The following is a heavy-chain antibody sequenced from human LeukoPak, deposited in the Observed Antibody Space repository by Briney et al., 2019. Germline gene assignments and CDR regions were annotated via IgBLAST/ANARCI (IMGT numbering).Heavy chain of an antibody. CDR2: ISSSSSYI. CDR3: ARDGYSKTYYYYYYMDV. V-gene: IGHV3-21*01. D-gene: IGHD4-11*01. Sequence: GGSLRLSCAASGFTFSSYSMNWVRQAPGKGLEWVSSISSSSSYIYYADSVKGRFTISRDNSKNTLYLQMNSLRAEDTAVYYCARDGYSKTYYYYYYMDVWGKGTTVTVSS. J-gene: IGHJ6*03. CDR1: GFTFSSYS.